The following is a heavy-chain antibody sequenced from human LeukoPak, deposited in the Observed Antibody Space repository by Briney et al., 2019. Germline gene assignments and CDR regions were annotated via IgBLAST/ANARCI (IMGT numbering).Heavy chain of an antibody. CDR3: ARDLICSGGSCYSDY. CDR1: GFTVSGNY. V-gene: IGHV3-53*01. D-gene: IGHD2-15*01. Sequence: GGSLRLSCAASGFTVSGNYMSCVRQAPGKGLEWVSGIYGGGGTYYADSVKGRFSISRDNSKNTLYLQMNSLRTEDTAVHSCARDLICSGGSCYSDYWGEGTLVTVSS. J-gene: IGHJ4*02. CDR2: IYGGGGT.